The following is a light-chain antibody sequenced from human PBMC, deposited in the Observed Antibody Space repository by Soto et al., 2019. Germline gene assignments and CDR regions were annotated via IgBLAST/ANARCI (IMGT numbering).Light chain of an antibody. V-gene: IGKV3-11*01. CDR1: QSVSSY. CDR2: GAS. CDR3: HQRSNWPRT. Sequence: EIVLTQSPATLSLSPGERATLSCRASQSVSSYLAWYQQKPGQAPRLLIYGASSRATGIPDRFSGSGSGTDFTLTISRLEPGDFAVYYCHQRSNWPRTFGGGTKVDIK. J-gene: IGKJ4*01.